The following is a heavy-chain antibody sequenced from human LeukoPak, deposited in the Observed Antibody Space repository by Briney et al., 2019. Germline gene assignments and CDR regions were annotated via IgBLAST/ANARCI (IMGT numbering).Heavy chain of an antibody. D-gene: IGHD4-17*01. J-gene: IGHJ5*02. CDR1: GGSISSSGYY. CDR2: VYYSGST. Sequence: SQTLSLTCTVSGGSISSSGYYWGWIREPPGKGLEWIGNVYYSGSTYYNPSLKSRVTISVDTSKNQCSLKLSSVTAADTAVYYCARHDYGAKWFDPWGQGTLVTVSS. V-gene: IGHV4-39*01. CDR3: ARHDYGAKWFDP.